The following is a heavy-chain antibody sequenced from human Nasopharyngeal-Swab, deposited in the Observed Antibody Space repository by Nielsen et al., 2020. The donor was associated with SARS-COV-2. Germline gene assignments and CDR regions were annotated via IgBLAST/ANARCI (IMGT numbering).Heavy chain of an antibody. Sequence: GESLKISCVASGYSFRTYGMSWVRQAPGKGLEWVAALVGSGDISGSGGSTYYADSVKGRFTISRDNSKNTLSLQMNSLRAEDTAVYYCARERGYHYGSGSVLENGMDVWGQGTTVTVSS. D-gene: IGHD3-10*01. J-gene: IGHJ6*02. V-gene: IGHV3-23*01. CDR2: LVGSGDISGSGGST. CDR1: GYSFRTYG. CDR3: ARERGYHYGSGSVLENGMDV.